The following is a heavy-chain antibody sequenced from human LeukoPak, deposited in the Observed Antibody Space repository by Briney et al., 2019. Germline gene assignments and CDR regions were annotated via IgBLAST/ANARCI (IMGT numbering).Heavy chain of an antibody. J-gene: IGHJ4*02. Sequence: GRSLILSCAASGFTFDDYAMHWVRQAPGKGLEWVSGISWNSGSIGYADSVKGRFTISRDNAKNSLYLQMNSLRAEDTALYYCAKGPGDILTGYPQDYWGQGTLVTVSS. CDR2: ISWNSGSI. V-gene: IGHV3-9*01. D-gene: IGHD3-9*01. CDR3: AKGPGDILTGYPQDY. CDR1: GFTFDDYA.